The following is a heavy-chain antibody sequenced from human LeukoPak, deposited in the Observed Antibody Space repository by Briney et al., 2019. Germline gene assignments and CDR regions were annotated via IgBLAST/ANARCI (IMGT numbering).Heavy chain of an antibody. CDR2: INYSGST. CDR3: ARGGEHDYGDYSFDY. Sequence: SETLSLTCAVYGGSFSAYYWSWIRQPPGKGLEWIGEINYSGSTNYNPSLKSRVTISVDTSKAQFSLKLSSVTAADTAVYYCARGGEHDYGDYSFDYWGQGTLVTVSS. V-gene: IGHV4-34*01. J-gene: IGHJ4*02. D-gene: IGHD4-17*01. CDR1: GGSFSAYY.